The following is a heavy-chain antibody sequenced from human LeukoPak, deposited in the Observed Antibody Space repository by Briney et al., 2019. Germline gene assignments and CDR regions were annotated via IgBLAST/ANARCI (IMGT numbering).Heavy chain of an antibody. V-gene: IGHV1-69*05. D-gene: IGHD6-13*01. J-gene: IGHJ5*02. CDR2: IIPIFGTA. CDR1: GGTFSSYA. CDR3: ASGGSSSWYNWFDP. Sequence: ASVKVSCKASGGTFSSYAISWVRQAPGQGLEWRGGIIPIFGTANYAQKFQGRVTITTDESTSTAYMELSSLRSEDTAVYYCASGGSSSWYNWFDPWGQGTLVTVSS.